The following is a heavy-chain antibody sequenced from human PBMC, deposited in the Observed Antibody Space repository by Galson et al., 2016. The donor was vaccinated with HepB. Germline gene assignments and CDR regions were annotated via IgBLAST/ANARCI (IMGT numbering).Heavy chain of an antibody. V-gene: IGHV4-4*01. CDR2: SYHGGST. CDR3: ASVRGGCSSTSCYIDS. J-gene: IGHJ4*02. D-gene: IGHD2-2*01. Sequence: TLSLTCAVSGASISSNNWWTWVRQSPGKGLEWIGESYHGGSTYYNPSLKSRLSISLDKSKNQFSLRLSSVTAADTAVYFCASVRGGCSSTSCYIDSWGRGTLVTVSS. CDR1: GASISSNNW.